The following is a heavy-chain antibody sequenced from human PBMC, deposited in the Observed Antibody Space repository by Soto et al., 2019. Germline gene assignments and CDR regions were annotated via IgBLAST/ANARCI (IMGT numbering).Heavy chain of an antibody. CDR2: ILYSGTT. CDR3: ARGGGYYGVLFDY. J-gene: IGHJ4*02. D-gene: IGHD4-17*01. CDR1: GGAISSSSYF. Sequence: QLRLQESGPGLLRPSETLSLTCNVSGGAISSSSYFWGWVRQPPGQTLEWIGHILYSGTTHYNESLKSRVTISVDTSKNQFSLRLNSVTPADTAVYYCARGGGYYGVLFDYWGQGTLVPVSS. V-gene: IGHV4-39*02.